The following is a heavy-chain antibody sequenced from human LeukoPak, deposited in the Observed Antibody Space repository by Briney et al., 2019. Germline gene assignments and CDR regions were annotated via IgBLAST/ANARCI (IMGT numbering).Heavy chain of an antibody. J-gene: IGHJ6*02. Sequence: SETLSLTCAVCGGSFSGYYWSWIRQPPGKGLEWIGEINHSGSTNYNPSLKSRVTISVDTSKNQFSLKLSSVTAADTAVYYCASKGGAYYYYYGMDVWGQGTTVTVSS. V-gene: IGHV4-34*01. D-gene: IGHD1-26*01. CDR1: GGSFSGYY. CDR2: INHSGST. CDR3: ASKGGAYYYYYGMDV.